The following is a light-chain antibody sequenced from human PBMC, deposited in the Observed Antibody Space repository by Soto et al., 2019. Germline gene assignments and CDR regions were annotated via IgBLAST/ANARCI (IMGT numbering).Light chain of an antibody. V-gene: IGKV3-15*01. J-gene: IGKJ5*01. CDR3: QQYGSSPSIT. Sequence: EIVMTQSPATMSVSPLERDMVCWTVSQSVSSNLAWYQQKPGQAPRLLIYGASTRATGIPARFSGSGSGTDFTLTISRLEPEDFAVYFCQQYGSSPSITFGQGTRLEI. CDR2: GAS. CDR1: QSVSSN.